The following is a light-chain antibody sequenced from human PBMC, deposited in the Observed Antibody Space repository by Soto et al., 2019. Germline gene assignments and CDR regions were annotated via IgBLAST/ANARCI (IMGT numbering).Light chain of an antibody. Sequence: VLTQSPTTMSLSPGRRATLCCRASQSVSRYLAWYQQKPGQAPRLLIYDASNRATGIPARFSGSVYGTDFTLTISSLETEDFAVYYCQQRSHWPRTFGQGTKVDIK. CDR1: QSVSRY. J-gene: IGKJ1*01. V-gene: IGKV3-11*01. CDR3: QQRSHWPRT. CDR2: DAS.